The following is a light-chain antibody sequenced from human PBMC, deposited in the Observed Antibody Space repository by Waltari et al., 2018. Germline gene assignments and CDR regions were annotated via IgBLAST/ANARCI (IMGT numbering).Light chain of an antibody. CDR2: KSS. Sequence: DIHMPQSPSSLSASVGDRVTTTCRASQSVSTWVAWHQQKPGKAPNLLIYKSSTSESGVPSRFSGSGSGTEFTLTITSLQPDDFATYYCQHYSGYSRTFGQGTKVEIK. V-gene: IGKV1-5*03. CDR3: QHYSGYSRT. J-gene: IGKJ1*01. CDR1: QSVSTW.